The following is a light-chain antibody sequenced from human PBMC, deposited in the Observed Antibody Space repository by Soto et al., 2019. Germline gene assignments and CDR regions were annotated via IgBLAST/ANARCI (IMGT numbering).Light chain of an antibody. CDR3: QQGNTWPWT. J-gene: IGKJ1*01. Sequence: EIVLTQSPATLSLSPGERATLSCRASQSVSSYFAWYQQRPGQAPRLLIYGAADRATGIPGRFSGSGSGTDFTLVISSLEPEDFAFYYCQQGNTWPWTFGQGTKVDIK. V-gene: IGKV3-11*01. CDR1: QSVSSY. CDR2: GAA.